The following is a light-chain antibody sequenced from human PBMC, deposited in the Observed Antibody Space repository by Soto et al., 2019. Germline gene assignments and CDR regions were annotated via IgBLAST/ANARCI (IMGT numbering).Light chain of an antibody. CDR1: SSDVGGYNY. V-gene: IGLV2-14*01. Sequence: QSALTQPASVSGSPGQSITISCTGTSSDVGGYNYVSWYQLHPGKAPKLMIYDVTYRPSGVSDRFSGSKSGNTASLTISGLQAEDEADYYCSSYTSSDVVFGGGTKLTVL. CDR3: SSYTSSDVV. J-gene: IGLJ2*01. CDR2: DVT.